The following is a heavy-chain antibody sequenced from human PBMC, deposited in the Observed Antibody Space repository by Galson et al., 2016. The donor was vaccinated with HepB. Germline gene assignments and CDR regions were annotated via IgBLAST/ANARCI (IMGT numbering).Heavy chain of an antibody. Sequence: SLRLSCAASGLTFGSYTMTWVRQAPGKGLEWVSAITSSGSLTYYADSVKGRFTISRDNAKKSLYLQMNSLRAEDTAVYYCAGSYGIRAGTTVYGMDVWGQGTTVTVSS. V-gene: IGHV3-21*01. CDR3: AGSYGIRAGTTVYGMDV. CDR2: ITSSGSLT. J-gene: IGHJ6*02. CDR1: GLTFGSYT. D-gene: IGHD1-1*01.